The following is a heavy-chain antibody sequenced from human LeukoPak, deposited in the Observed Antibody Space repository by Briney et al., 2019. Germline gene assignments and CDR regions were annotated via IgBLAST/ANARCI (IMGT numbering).Heavy chain of an antibody. CDR1: GFTFSGYS. CDR3: ARDRSRAFDI. Sequence: GGSLRLSCAASGFTFSGYSMNWVRQAPGKGLEWVSSISSSSSYIYYADSVKGRFTISRDNAKNSLYLQMNSLRAEDTAVYYCARDRSRAFDIGGQGTMVTVSS. V-gene: IGHV3-21*01. CDR2: ISSSSSYI. J-gene: IGHJ3*02.